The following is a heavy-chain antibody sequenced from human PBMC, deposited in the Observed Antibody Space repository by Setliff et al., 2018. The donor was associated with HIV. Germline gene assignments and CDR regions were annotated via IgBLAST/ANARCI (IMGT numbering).Heavy chain of an antibody. J-gene: IGHJ2*01. CDR3: AREYVSRLYWYFDL. D-gene: IGHD2-8*01. Sequence: SETLSLTCTVSDDSFSTSDYWWAWVRQPPGKGLEWIGSIYHDGRTYYSPSLKSRVTISVDTSKNRFSLKLSSVTATDTAVYYCAREYVSRLYWYFDLWGRGTLVTVSS. CDR2: IYHDGRT. V-gene: IGHV4-39*02. CDR1: DDSFSTSDYW.